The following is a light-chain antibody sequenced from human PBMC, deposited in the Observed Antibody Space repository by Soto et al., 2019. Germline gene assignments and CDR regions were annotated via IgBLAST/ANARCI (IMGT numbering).Light chain of an antibody. CDR3: QSYDSSLSGWV. V-gene: IGLV1-40*01. CDR2: GNS. Sequence: QSVLTQPPSVSGAPGQRVTISCTGSSSNIGAGYDVHWYQPLPGTAPKLLIYGNSNRPSGVRDRFSGSKSGTSASLAITGLRAEDEADYYCQSYDSSLSGWVFGGGTKLTVL. CDR1: SSNIGAGYD. J-gene: IGLJ3*02.